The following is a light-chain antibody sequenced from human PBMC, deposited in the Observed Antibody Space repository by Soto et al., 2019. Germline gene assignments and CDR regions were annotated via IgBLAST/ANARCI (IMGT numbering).Light chain of an antibody. CDR3: QTWGTGPAV. CDR1: SGHSSYA. CDR2: LNSDGSH. J-gene: IGLJ7*01. Sequence: QPVLTQSPSASASLGASAKLTCTLSSGHSSYAIAWHQQQPEKGTRYLMKLNSDGSHSKGDGIPDRFSGSSSGAERYLTISSLQSEDEADYYCQTWGTGPAVFGGGTQLTVL. V-gene: IGLV4-69*01.